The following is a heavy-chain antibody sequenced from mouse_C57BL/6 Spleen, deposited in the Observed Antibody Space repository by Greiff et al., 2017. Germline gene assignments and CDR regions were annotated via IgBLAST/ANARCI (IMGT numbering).Heavy chain of an antibody. D-gene: IGHD1-1*01. CDR3: ARIYYSTLYSMDY. CDR2: IYPGSGST. V-gene: IGHV1-55*01. Sequence: VQLQQPGAELVKPGASVKMSCEASGYTFTSYWITWVKQRPGQGLEWIGDIYPGSGSTNSNDKFKGKATLTVFTTSSTASMQLISLTSEDSAVYYCARIYYSTLYSMDYWGQGTSLTVSS. CDR1: GYTFTSYW. J-gene: IGHJ4*01.